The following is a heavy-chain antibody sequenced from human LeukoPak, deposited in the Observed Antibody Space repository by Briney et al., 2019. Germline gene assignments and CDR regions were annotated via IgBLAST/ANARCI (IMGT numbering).Heavy chain of an antibody. V-gene: IGHV3-23*01. CDR2: ISGSGGST. CDR1: GFTFSSYA. Sequence: PGGSLRLSCAASGFTFSSYAMSWVRQAPGKGLEWVSAISGSGGSTYYADSVKGRFTISRDNSKNTLYLQMNSLRAEDTAVYYCAKDMNTYHYDSSGYYDDYWGQGTLVTVSS. J-gene: IGHJ4*02. CDR3: AKDMNTYHYDSSGYYDDY. D-gene: IGHD3-22*01.